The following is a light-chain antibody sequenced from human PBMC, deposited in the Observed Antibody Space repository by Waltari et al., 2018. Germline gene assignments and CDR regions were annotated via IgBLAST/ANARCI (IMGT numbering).Light chain of an antibody. CDR3: QQYAASPWT. CDR2: WAS. V-gene: IGKV4-1*01. CDR1: QSVLYSHNNKHY. Sequence: DIVMTQSPDSLAVSLGERATINCKSSQSVLYSHNNKHYLGWYKQKPGQPPQLLIYWASTRESGFPDRFRGSGSGTDFTLTISSLQAEDVAVYYCQQYAASPWTFGQGTKVEVK. J-gene: IGKJ1*01.